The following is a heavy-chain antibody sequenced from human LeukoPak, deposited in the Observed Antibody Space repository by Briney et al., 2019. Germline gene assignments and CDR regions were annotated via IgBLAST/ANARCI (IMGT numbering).Heavy chain of an antibody. J-gene: IGHJ4*02. V-gene: IGHV3-23*05. Sequence: YYADSVKGRFTISRDNSKNTLYLQMNSLRAEDTAVYYCAKAPSDYYYDSSGPLDYWGQGTLVTVSS. CDR3: AKAPSDYYYDSSGPLDY. D-gene: IGHD3-22*01.